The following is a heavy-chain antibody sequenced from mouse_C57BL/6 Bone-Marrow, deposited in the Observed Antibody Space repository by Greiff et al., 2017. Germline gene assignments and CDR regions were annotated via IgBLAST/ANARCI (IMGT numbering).Heavy chain of an antibody. D-gene: IGHD1-1*01. V-gene: IGHV1-19*01. CDR1: GYTFTDYY. J-gene: IGHJ3*01. CDR2: INPYNGGT. Sequence: EVQLVESGPVLVKPGASVKMSCKASGYTFTDYYMNWVKQSHGKSLEWIGVINPYNGGTSYNQKFKGKATLTVDKSSSTAYMELNSLTSEDSAVYYCARWAYYYGRFAYWGQGTLVTVSA. CDR3: ARWAYYYGRFAY.